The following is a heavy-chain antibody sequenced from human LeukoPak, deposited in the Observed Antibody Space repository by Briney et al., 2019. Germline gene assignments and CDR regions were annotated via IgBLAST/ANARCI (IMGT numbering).Heavy chain of an antibody. Sequence: GGSLRLSCAASGFTFSSYWMHWVRQAPGKGLVWVSRINSDGSSTSYADSVKGRFTTSRDNAKNTLYLQMNSLRAEDTAVYYCARNTPLDVGYYDFWSGYYRTNWFDPWGQGTLVTVSS. D-gene: IGHD3-3*01. CDR1: GFTFSSYW. V-gene: IGHV3-74*01. CDR3: ARNTPLDVGYYDFWSGYYRTNWFDP. J-gene: IGHJ5*02. CDR2: INSDGSST.